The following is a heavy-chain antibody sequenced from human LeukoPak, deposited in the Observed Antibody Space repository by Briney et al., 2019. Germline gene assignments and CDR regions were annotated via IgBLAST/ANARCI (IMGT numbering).Heavy chain of an antibody. Sequence: ALVKLSCKASGYTFTSYGITSVRQSPGQRLEWMGWISAYNGNTNYAQKLQGRVTMPTDTSTSTDYMELRSLRSDDTAVYYCARDPGYCSSTSCLPGAPIDYWGQGTLVTVSS. V-gene: IGHV1-18*01. D-gene: IGHD2-2*01. CDR3: ARDPGYCSSTSCLPGAPIDY. CDR2: ISAYNGNT. J-gene: IGHJ4*02. CDR1: GYTFTSYG.